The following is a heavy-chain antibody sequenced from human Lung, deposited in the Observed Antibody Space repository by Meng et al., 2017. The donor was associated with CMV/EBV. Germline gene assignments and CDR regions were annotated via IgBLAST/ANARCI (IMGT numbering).Heavy chain of an antibody. CDR2: IHYDGSYK. V-gene: IGHV3-30*02. CDR3: AKVFHRSGSSDVFDI. D-gene: IGHD3-10*01. Sequence: SCVASGFTFNSYGMHWVRQAPGEGLEWVTFIHYDGSYKYYADSVKGRFTISRDNSKNMVYLEMSSLNVADTAIYYCAKVFHRSGSSDVFDILGQGTXVTVSS. J-gene: IGHJ3*02. CDR1: GFTFNSYG.